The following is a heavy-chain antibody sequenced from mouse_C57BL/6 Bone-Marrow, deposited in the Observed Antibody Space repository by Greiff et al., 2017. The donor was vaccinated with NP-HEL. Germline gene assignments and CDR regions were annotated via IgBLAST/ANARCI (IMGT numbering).Heavy chain of an antibody. CDR1: GFSLTSYG. CDR2: IWSGGST. Sequence: QVQLQQSGPGLVQPSQSLSITCTVSGFSLTSYGVHWVRQSPGKGLEWLGVIWSGGSTDYNAAFISRLSISKDNSKSQVFCKMNSLQSDDTAIYYCARKNPYCYFDYWGQGTTLTVSS. CDR3: ARKNPYCYFDY. J-gene: IGHJ2*01. V-gene: IGHV2-2*01. D-gene: IGHD2-10*01.